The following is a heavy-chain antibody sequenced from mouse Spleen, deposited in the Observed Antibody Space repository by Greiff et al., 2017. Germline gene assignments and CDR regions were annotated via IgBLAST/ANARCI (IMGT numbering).Heavy chain of an antibody. Sequence: QVHVKQSGAELVRPGASVTLSCKASGYTFTDYEMHWVKQTPVHGLEWIGAIDPETGGTAYNQKFKGKATLTADKSSSTAYMELRSLTSEDSAVYYCTRKESTHYFDYWGQGTTLTVSS. CDR2: IDPETGGT. CDR1: GYTFTDYE. J-gene: IGHJ2*01. CDR3: TRKESTHYFDY. V-gene: IGHV1-15*01. D-gene: IGHD2-1*01.